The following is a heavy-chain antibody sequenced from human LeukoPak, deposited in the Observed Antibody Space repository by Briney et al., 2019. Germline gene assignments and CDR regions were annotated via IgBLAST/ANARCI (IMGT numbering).Heavy chain of an antibody. Sequence: GGSLRLSCAASGCTFSSYAMHWVRQAPGKGLEWVAVISYDGSNKYYADSVKGRFTISRDNSKNTLYLQMNSLRAEDTAVYYCARDWDSSGWYNYYYYYGMDVWGQGTTVTVSS. CDR2: ISYDGSNK. CDR1: GCTFSSYA. V-gene: IGHV3-30-3*01. J-gene: IGHJ6*02. CDR3: ARDWDSSGWYNYYYYYGMDV. D-gene: IGHD6-19*01.